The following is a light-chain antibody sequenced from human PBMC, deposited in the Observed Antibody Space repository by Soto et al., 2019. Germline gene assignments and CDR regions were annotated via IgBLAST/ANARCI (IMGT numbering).Light chain of an antibody. CDR3: QQSFTTPP. V-gene: IGKV1-39*01. Sequence: MYQSPSALSASVGDRVNITCRASQTVSSYLNWYQQKPGTVPKLLIYATSNLQSGVPSRFSGRGFGTDFTLTISSLQPDDFATYYCQQSFTTPPFGQRRRLAV. CDR1: QTVSSY. J-gene: IGKJ5*01. CDR2: ATS.